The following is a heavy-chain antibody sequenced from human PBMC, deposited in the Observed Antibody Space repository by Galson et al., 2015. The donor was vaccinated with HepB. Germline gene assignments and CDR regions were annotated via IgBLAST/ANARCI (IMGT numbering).Heavy chain of an antibody. V-gene: IGHV3-33*01. D-gene: IGHD2-2*01. CDR3: ARALPAAKFLVDSTNAFDI. Sequence: SLRLSCAASGFIFSNYGMHWFRQAPGKGLEWVGVIWYDGRNKYYADSVKGRFTISRDNSKNTLYVQMNSLKAEDTAVYYCARALPAAKFLVDSTNAFDIWGQGTMVTVSS. CDR2: IWYDGRNK. J-gene: IGHJ3*02. CDR1: GFIFSNYG.